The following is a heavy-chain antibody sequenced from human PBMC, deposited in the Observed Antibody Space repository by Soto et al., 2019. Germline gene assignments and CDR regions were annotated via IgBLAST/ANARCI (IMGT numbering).Heavy chain of an antibody. V-gene: IGHV4-31*03. Sequence: ALSLTCTVSGGSIGRGGYYWSWIRQHPGKGLEWIGYIYYSGSTYYNPSLKSRVTISVDTSKNQFSLKLSSVTAADTAVYYCARDRRSGWFGEGYYGMDVCGQGTTVTVSS. CDR2: IYYSGST. D-gene: IGHD3-10*01. CDR1: GGSIGRGGYY. J-gene: IGHJ6*02. CDR3: ARDRRSGWFGEGYYGMDV.